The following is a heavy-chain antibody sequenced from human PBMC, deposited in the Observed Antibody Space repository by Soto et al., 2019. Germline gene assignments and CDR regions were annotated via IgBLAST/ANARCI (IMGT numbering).Heavy chain of an antibody. CDR3: ASVDSSGYYNLAY. J-gene: IGHJ4*02. V-gene: IGHV1-46*04. CDR1: GYTFPTYY. Sequence: QVQLVQSGAEVKKLGASVKVSCKASGYTFPTYYIHWVRQAPGQGLEWMGIINPASGSTIYAQKLQGIVTMTRDTSTSTVYIELTSLTSEDTAVYYCASVDSSGYYNLAYWGQGTLVTVSS. CDR2: INPASGST. D-gene: IGHD4-4*01.